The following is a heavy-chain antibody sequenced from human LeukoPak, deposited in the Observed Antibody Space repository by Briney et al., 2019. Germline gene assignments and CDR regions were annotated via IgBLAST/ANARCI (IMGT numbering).Heavy chain of an antibody. CDR3: ARAAHYYDSSGYYDRDALDV. Sequence: GGSLRLSCAASGFTFSSYGMNWVRQAPGKGLEWVSYISSSGSTIYYADSVKGRFTISKDNPRNSLYLQMNSLRAEDTAVYYCARAAHYYDSSGYYDRDALDVWGQGTMVTVSS. D-gene: IGHD3-22*01. CDR2: ISSSGSTI. V-gene: IGHV3-48*03. CDR1: GFTFSSYG. J-gene: IGHJ3*01.